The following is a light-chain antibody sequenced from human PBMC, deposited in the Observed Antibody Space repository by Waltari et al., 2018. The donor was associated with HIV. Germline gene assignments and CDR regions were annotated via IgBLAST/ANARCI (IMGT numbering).Light chain of an antibody. V-gene: IGKV3-15*01. CDR2: DTS. CDR3: QQYDDWTV. Sequence: EAVMTQSPATLSVSPGATATLSCRASHGINNNLAWYQQKPGQAPRLLIFDTSARATGIPDRFSGSGSGTEFTLTISSLQSEDFAVYYCQQYDDWTVFGGGTKVDIK. CDR1: HGINNN. J-gene: IGKJ4*01.